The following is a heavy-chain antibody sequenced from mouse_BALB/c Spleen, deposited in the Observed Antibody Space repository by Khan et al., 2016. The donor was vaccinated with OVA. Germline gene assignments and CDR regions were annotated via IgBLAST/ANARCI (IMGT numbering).Heavy chain of an antibody. V-gene: IGHV1-77*01. CDR3: ARRNYFGYTFAY. CDR1: GYTFTDYY. D-gene: IGHD1-2*01. J-gene: IGHJ3*01. Sequence: VQLQESGAELARPGASVKLSCKASGYTFTDYYINWVKQRTGQGLEWIGEISPGSGDTYYNERFKGKATLTADKSYSTAYMQLSSLTSEASAVYFGARRNYFGYTFAYWGQGTLVTVSA. CDR2: ISPGSGDT.